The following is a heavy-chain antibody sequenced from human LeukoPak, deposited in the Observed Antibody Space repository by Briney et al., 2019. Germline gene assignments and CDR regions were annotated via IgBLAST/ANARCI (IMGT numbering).Heavy chain of an antibody. CDR1: GFRSSSYA. D-gene: IGHD2-21*01. Sequence: GGSLRLSCAASGFRSSSYAMHWVRQAPGKGLEYVSGISSNGGNTYYANSVRGRFTISRDNSKNTIHLQMGSLRAEDTAVYYCARDAYCGGATCYDFFDYWGLGTLVAVSS. CDR3: ARDAYCGGATCYDFFDY. V-gene: IGHV3-64*01. J-gene: IGHJ4*02. CDR2: ISSNGGNT.